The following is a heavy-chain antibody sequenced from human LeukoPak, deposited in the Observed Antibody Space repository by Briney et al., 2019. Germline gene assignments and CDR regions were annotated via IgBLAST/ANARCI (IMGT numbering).Heavy chain of an antibody. Sequence: SETLSLTCAVYGVSFSGYYWIWLRQPPGKGLEWFGEINHSGSTNYNPSLKSRVTISVDTSKNQFSLKLSSVTAADTAVYYCARSRRRITMVRGVIPYFDYWGQGTLVTVSS. CDR1: GVSFSGYY. CDR3: ARSRRRITMVRGVIPYFDY. V-gene: IGHV4-34*01. D-gene: IGHD3-10*01. CDR2: INHSGST. J-gene: IGHJ4*02.